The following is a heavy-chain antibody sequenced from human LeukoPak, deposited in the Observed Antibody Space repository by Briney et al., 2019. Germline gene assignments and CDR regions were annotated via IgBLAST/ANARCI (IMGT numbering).Heavy chain of an antibody. D-gene: IGHD4-11*01. V-gene: IGHV4-34*01. CDR2: IRHGGVT. CDR1: GESFSSYF. CDR3: ARGRPTVTTTYFDY. Sequence: SETLSLTCGVSGESFSSYFWSWIRQSPGEGLEWLGQIRHGGVTTYNPSLMGRVTISVDTSNNQFSLILTSVTAADTAVYYCARGRPTVTTTYFDYWGQGTLVTVSS. J-gene: IGHJ4*02.